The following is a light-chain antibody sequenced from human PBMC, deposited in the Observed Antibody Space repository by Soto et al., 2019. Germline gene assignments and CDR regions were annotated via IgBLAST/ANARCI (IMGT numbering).Light chain of an antibody. CDR3: QQYKNWPAGLYT. CDR1: QSVSSN. Sequence: EIVMTQSPATLSVSPGERATLSCRASQSVSSNLAWYQQKPGQAPRLRIYGASTRATGIPASFSGSGSGTEFTLTISTLQSEDFAVYYFQQYKNWPAGLYTLGQGTKLEIK. J-gene: IGKJ2*01. V-gene: IGKV3-15*01. CDR2: GAS.